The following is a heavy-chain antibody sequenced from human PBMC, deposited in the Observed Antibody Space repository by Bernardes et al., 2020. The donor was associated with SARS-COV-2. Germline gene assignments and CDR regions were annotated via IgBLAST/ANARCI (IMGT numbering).Heavy chain of an antibody. CDR2: IWYDGSNK. CDR3: ASGGSSGWYYYL. D-gene: IGHD6-19*01. J-gene: IGHJ4*02. Sequence: GGSLRLSCAASGFTFSSYGMHWVRQAPGKGLEWVAVIWYDGSNKYYADSVKGRFTISRDNSKNTLYLQMNSLRAEDTAVYYCASGGSSGWYYYLWGQGTLVTVSS. CDR1: GFTFSSYG. V-gene: IGHV3-33*01.